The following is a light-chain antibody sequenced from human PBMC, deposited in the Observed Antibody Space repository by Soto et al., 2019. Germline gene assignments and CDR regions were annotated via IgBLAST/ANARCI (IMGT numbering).Light chain of an antibody. V-gene: IGLV1-47*02. CDR1: SSSIGSNS. CDR3: ATWDDSLSGYV. Sequence: QSVLTQPPSASGTPGQRVTISCSGSSSSIGSNSVYWYQHLPGTAPQLLIYYNSQRPSGVPDRFSGSKSGTSASLAISGLRSEGEADYYCATWDDSLSGYVFGTGTKVTVL. J-gene: IGLJ1*01. CDR2: YNS.